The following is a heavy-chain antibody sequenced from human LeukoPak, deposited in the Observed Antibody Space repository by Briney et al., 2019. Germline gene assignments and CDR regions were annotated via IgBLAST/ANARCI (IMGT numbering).Heavy chain of an antibody. D-gene: IGHD6-19*01. J-gene: IGHJ4*02. CDR1: GGSFSGYY. Sequence: SETLSLTCAVYGGSFSGYYWSWIRQPPGKGLEWIGYIYYSGSTNYNPSLKSRVTISVDTSKNQFSLKLSSVTAADTAVYYCARESSGFFFDYWGQGTLVTVSS. CDR3: ARESSGFFFDY. V-gene: IGHV4-59*01. CDR2: IYYSGST.